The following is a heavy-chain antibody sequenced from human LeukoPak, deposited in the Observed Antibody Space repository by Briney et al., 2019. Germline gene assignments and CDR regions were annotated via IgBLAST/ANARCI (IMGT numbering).Heavy chain of an antibody. CDR2: IYNSGST. CDR3: ARHAGCSSTSCLWGMDV. Sequence: PSETLSLTCSVSGGSISSYLWNWIRQPPGKGLEWIGNIYNSGSTYYNPSLKSRVTMSVDPSKNQFSLKLSSVTAADTAVYYCARHAGCSSTSCLWGMDVWGQGTTVTVSS. CDR1: GGSISSYL. D-gene: IGHD2-2*01. V-gene: IGHV4-59*08. J-gene: IGHJ6*02.